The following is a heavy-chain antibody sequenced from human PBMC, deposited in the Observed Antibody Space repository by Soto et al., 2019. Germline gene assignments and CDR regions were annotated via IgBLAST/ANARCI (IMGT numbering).Heavy chain of an antibody. CDR1: GFTFSSYS. D-gene: IGHD3-9*01. Sequence: GGSLRLSCAASGFTFSSYSMNWVRQAPGKGLEWVSSISSSSSYIYYADSVKGRFTISRDNAKNSLYLQMNSLRAEDSAVYYCARGYYDILTGPYYGMDVWGQGTTVTVSS. J-gene: IGHJ6*02. CDR3: ARGYYDILTGPYYGMDV. CDR2: ISSSSSYI. V-gene: IGHV3-21*01.